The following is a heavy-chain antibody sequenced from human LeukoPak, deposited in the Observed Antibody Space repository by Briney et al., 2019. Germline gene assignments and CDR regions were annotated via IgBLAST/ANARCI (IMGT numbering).Heavy chain of an antibody. CDR3: ARGAGWYQF. J-gene: IGHJ4*02. D-gene: IGHD6-19*01. CDR2: INGDNGNT. Sequence: GASVKVSCKASGYTFTNYALRWVRLAPGQRLEWMGWINGDNGNTESSQQFQGRVTITWDTSATTAYMELSSLRSEDTAVYYCARGAGWYQFWGQGTLVTVSS. CDR1: GYTFTNYA. V-gene: IGHV1-3*01.